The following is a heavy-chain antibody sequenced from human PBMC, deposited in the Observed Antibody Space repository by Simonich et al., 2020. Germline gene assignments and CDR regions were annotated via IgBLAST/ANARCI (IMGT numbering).Heavy chain of an antibody. CDR3: AREGAGNDAFDI. D-gene: IGHD1-26*01. Sequence: QVQLVESGGGVVQPGRSLRLSCAASGFTFSSCAMHWVRQAPGKGLEWVAVISYDGSNKDYADSVKGRFTISRDNSKNTLYLQMNSLRAEDTAVYYCAREGAGNDAFDIWGQGTMVTVSS. V-gene: IGHV3-30*07. CDR2: ISYDGSNK. CDR1: GFTFSSCA. J-gene: IGHJ3*02.